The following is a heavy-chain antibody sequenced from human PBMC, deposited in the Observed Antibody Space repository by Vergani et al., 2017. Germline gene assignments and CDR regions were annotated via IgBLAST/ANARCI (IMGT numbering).Heavy chain of an antibody. CDR2: ISSSSSYT. J-gene: IGHJ2*01. CDR1: GFTFSDYY. V-gene: IGHV3-11*06. Sequence: QVQLVESGGGLVKPGGSLRLSCAASGFTFSDYYMSWIRQAPGKGLEWVSYISSSSSYTNYADSVKGRFTISRDNSKNTLYLQMNSLRAEDTAVYYCARDLLRYFDLWGRGTLVTVSS. CDR3: ARDLLRYFDL.